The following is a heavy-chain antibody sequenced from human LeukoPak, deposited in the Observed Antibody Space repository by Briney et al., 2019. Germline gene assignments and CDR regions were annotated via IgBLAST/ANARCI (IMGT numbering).Heavy chain of an antibody. J-gene: IGHJ4*02. CDR2: INHSGST. D-gene: IGHD3-22*01. Sequence: SETLSLTCAVYGGSFSGYYWSWIRQPPGKGLEWIGEINHSGSTNYNPSLKSRVTISVDTSKNQFSLKLSSVTAADTAVYYCARNLRDSSGYYLGIFDYWGQGTLVTVSS. CDR1: GGSFSGYY. V-gene: IGHV4-34*01. CDR3: ARNLRDSSGYYLGIFDY.